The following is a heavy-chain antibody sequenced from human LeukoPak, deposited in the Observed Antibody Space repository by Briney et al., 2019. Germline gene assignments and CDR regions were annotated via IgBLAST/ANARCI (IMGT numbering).Heavy chain of an antibody. CDR1: GGSFSGYY. CDR3: ARGPLYDFWSGYIDY. CDR2: INHSGST. Sequence: KPSETLSLTCAVYGGSFSGYYWSWIRQPPGKGLEWIGEINHSGSTNYNPSLKSRVTISVDTSKNQFSLKLSSVTAADTAVYYCARGPLYDFWSGYIDYWGQGTLVTVSS. J-gene: IGHJ4*02. D-gene: IGHD3-3*01. V-gene: IGHV4-34*01.